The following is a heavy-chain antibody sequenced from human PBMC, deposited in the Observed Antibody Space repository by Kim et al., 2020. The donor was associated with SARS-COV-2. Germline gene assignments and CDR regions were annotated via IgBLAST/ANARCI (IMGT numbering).Heavy chain of an antibody. CDR2: TYFSGRT. Sequence: SETLSLTCSVSGGSISGSNYFWAWIRQPPGKGLEFLGYTYFSGRTQYSPSLRSRLTISVDKSQKQFSLSLSSVTAADTAVYWCARLPWSLWDLDSWGQGTLVIVSS. CDR3: ARLPWSLWDLDS. J-gene: IGHJ4*02. D-gene: IGHD3-16*01. V-gene: IGHV4-39*01. CDR1: GGSISGSNYF.